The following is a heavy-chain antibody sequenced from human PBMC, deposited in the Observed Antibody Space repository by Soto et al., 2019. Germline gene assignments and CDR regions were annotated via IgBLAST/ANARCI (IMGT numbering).Heavy chain of an antibody. D-gene: IGHD3-16*01. Sequence: QVQLVQSGAEVKKPGSSVKVSCSASGVTFSSYAFTWVRQAPGHGLEWMGNIIPVFRTSTYAQRFPGRLTISADESTNSVYMELTSLRSEDTAVYVCAKDGSWDGGGGESWGQGTLVIVSS. CDR3: AKDGSWDGGGGES. CDR1: GVTFSSYA. V-gene: IGHV1-69*18. CDR2: IIPVFRTS. J-gene: IGHJ4*02.